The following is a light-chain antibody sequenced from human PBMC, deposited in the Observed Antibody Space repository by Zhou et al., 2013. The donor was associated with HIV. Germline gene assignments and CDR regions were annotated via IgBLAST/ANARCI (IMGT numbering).Light chain of an antibody. CDR2: GAS. CDR1: QSISSN. Sequence: EIIMTQSPATLSVSPGDRTTLSCRASQSISSNLAWYQQRPGQAPRLLIYGASTRATGIPARFSGSGSGTEFTLTISRLEPEDFAVYYCQQYGSSPRTFGQGTRLEIK. J-gene: IGKJ5*01. V-gene: IGKV3-15*01. CDR3: QQYGSSPRT.